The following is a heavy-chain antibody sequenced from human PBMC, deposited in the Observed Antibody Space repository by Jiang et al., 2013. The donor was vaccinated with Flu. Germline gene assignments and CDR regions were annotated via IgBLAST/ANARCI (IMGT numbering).Heavy chain of an antibody. J-gene: IGHJ6*03. CDR1: GSISSSSYY. V-gene: IGHV4-39*01. CDR2: IYYSGST. Sequence: GSISSSSYYWGWIRQPPGKGLEWIGSIYYSGSTYYNPSLKSRVTISVDTSKNQFSLKLSSVTAADTAVYYCARQRGSYDFWSGYYTDYYMDVWGKGTTVTVSS. CDR3: ARQRGSYDFWSGYYTDYYMDV. D-gene: IGHD3-3*01.